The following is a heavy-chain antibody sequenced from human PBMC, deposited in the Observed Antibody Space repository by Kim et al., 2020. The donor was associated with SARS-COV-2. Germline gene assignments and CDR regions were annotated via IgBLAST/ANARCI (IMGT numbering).Heavy chain of an antibody. D-gene: IGHD3-22*01. Sequence: GNTNYSPSLKSRVTMSVDTSNNQFSLNLTSVTAADTAVYYCATYNSVYYYNWGQGTLVTVSS. V-gene: IGHV4-59*10. CDR3: ATYNSVYYYN. J-gene: IGHJ4*02. CDR2: GNT.